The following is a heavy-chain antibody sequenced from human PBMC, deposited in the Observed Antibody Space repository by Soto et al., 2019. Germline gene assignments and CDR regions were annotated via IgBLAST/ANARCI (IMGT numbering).Heavy chain of an antibody. CDR1: GFTFSTYA. CDR3: AKAQAVAGTLYYYYYYGMDV. V-gene: IGHV3-23*01. D-gene: IGHD6-19*01. Sequence: GGSLRLSCAASGFTFSTYAMSWVRQAPGKGLERVSAMSGSGGSTYYADSVKGRFTISRDNSKNTLYLQVNSLRAEDTAVYYCAKAQAVAGTLYYYYYYGMDVWGQGTTVTVSS. J-gene: IGHJ6*02. CDR2: MSGSGGST.